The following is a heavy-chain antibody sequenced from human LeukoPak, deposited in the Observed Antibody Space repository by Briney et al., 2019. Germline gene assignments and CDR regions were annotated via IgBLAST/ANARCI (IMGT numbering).Heavy chain of an antibody. CDR1: GFTFSSYS. CDR2: ISSSSSYI. J-gene: IGHJ4*02. CDR3: AGGPRETSYYDILTGPLGN. Sequence: GGSLRLSCAASGFTFSSYSMNWVRQAPGKGLEWVSSISSSSSYIYYADSVKGRFTISRDNAKNSLYLQMNSLRAEDTAVYYCAGGPRETSYYDILTGPLGNWGQGTLVTVSS. V-gene: IGHV3-21*01. D-gene: IGHD3-9*01.